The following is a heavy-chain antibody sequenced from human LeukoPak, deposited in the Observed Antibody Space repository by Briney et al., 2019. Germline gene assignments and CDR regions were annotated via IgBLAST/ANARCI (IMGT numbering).Heavy chain of an antibody. J-gene: IGHJ3*02. Sequence: PGRSLRLSCAASGFTFSSYGMHWVRQAPGKGLEWVAVIWYDGSNKYYADSVKGRFTISRENAENSLYLQMNSLRAGDTAVYYCARLLGYSYGNNAFDIWGQGTMVTVSS. CDR1: GFTFSSYG. CDR2: IWYDGSNK. V-gene: IGHV3-33*01. CDR3: ARLLGYSYGNNAFDI. D-gene: IGHD5-18*01.